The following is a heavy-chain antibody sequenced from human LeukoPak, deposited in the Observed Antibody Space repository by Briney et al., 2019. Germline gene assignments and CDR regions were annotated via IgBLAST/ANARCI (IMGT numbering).Heavy chain of an antibody. CDR1: GGSISSGGYY. D-gene: IGHD3-3*01. CDR2: IYYSGST. J-gene: IGHJ5*02. Sequence: SETLSLTCTVSGGSISSGGYYWSWIRQHPGKGLEWIGYIYYSGSTYYNPSLKSRVTISVDTSKNQFSLKLSSVTAADTAVYYCARAGAFVGDFWSGYHNWFDPWGQGTLVTVSS. CDR3: ARAGAFVGDFWSGYHNWFDP. V-gene: IGHV4-31*03.